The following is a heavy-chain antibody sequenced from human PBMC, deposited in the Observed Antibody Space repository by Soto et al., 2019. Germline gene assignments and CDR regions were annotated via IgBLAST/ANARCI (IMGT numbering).Heavy chain of an antibody. CDR1: GFTFSSYS. CDR2: ISGSSRTI. V-gene: IGHV3-48*01. J-gene: IGHJ3*02. CDR3: ARGYCSGGSCYSGDAFDI. D-gene: IGHD2-15*01. Sequence: EVQLVESGGGLVQPGGSLRLSCAASGFTFSSYSMNWIRQAPGKGLEWVSYISGSSRTIYNADSVKGRFTISRDNAKNSLYLQMNSLRVEDTAVYYCARGYCSGGSCYSGDAFDIWGQGTMVTVSS.